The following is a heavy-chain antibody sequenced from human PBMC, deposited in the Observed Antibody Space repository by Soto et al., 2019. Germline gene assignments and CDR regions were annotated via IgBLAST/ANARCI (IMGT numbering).Heavy chain of an antibody. Sequence: SQTLSLTCAISGDSVSSNSAAWNWIRQSPSRGLEWLGRTYYRSKWYNDYAVSVKSRITINPDTSKNQFSLQLNSVTPEDTAVYYCARWYSFSKGDYYCYGMDFWGRGTTVTVSS. D-gene: IGHD6-13*01. J-gene: IGHJ6*02. CDR3: ARWYSFSKGDYYCYGMDF. CDR2: TYYRSKWYN. V-gene: IGHV6-1*01. CDR1: GDSVSSNSAA.